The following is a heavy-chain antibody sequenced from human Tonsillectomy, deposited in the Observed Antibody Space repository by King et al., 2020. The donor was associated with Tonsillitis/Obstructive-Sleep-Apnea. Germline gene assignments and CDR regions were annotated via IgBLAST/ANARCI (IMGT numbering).Heavy chain of an antibody. D-gene: IGHD1-26*01. V-gene: IGHV4-59*01. J-gene: IGHJ4*02. Sequence: QLQESGPGLVKPSETLSLTCTVSCGSISSYYWSWIRQPPGKGLGGIGYIYYSGSTNYNPSLKSRVTISVDTSKNQFSLKLSSVTAADTAVYYCARGRGSSDYWGQGTLVTVSS. CDR2: IYYSGST. CDR3: ARGRGSSDY. CDR1: CGSISSYY.